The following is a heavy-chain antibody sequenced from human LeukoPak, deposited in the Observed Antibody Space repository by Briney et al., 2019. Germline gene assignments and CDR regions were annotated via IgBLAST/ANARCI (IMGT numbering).Heavy chain of an antibody. CDR1: GGSVTSTNW. CDR3: ARGDYYDGGGRNWFDP. J-gene: IGHJ5*02. D-gene: IGHD3-16*01. V-gene: IGHV4-4*02. Sequence: SETLSLTCDVSGGSVTSTNWWTWFRQPPGKGLEWIGEVHLDGRTNYNPSLKSRLVMSADLPENHISLKLTSVTAADTAVYYCARGDYYDGGGRNWFDPWGQGTLVTVSS. CDR2: VHLDGRT.